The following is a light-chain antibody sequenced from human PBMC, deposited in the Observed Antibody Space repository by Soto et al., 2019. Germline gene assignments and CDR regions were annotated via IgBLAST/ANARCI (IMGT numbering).Light chain of an antibody. CDR2: GAS. CDR3: QQYNKGYT. V-gene: IGKV3-15*01. Sequence: EIVMTQSPDTLSVSPGERATLSCRASQSVKSKLGWYQQKAGQAPRLLIYGASTRATGIPDRFSGSGSGTEFTLTISSLVSDDSAVYYCQQYNKGYTFGQGTRLEIK. J-gene: IGKJ2*01. CDR1: QSVKSK.